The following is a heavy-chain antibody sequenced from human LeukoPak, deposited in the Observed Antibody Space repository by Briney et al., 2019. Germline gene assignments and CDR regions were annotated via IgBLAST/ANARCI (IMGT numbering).Heavy chain of an antibody. CDR1: GYTFTSYD. V-gene: IGHV1-8*01. CDR3: ARGLGRSAWDIVVVLASDKDYYYYGMDV. CDR2: MNPNSGNT. J-gene: IGHJ6*02. D-gene: IGHD2-2*01. Sequence: ASVKVSCKASGYTFTSYDINWVRQATGQELEWMGWMNPNSGNTGHAQKFQGRVTMTRNTSISTAYIELSSLRSEDTAVYYCARGLGRSAWDIVVVLASDKDYYYYGMDVWGQGTTVTVSS.